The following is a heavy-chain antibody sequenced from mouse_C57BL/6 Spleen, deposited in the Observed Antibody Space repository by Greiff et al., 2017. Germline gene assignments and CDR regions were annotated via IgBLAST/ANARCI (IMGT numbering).Heavy chain of an antibody. CDR1: GFTFSSYT. D-gene: IGHD1-1*01. V-gene: IGHV5-9*04. CDR2: ISGGGGNT. Sequence: EVQGVESGGGLVKPGGSLKLSCAASGFTFSSYTMSWVRQTPEKRLEWVATISGGGGNTYYPDSVKGRFTISRDNAKNTLYLQMSSLRSEDTAMYYCARRPGYYGSSYWYFDVWGTGTTVTVSS. CDR3: ARRPGYYGSSYWYFDV. J-gene: IGHJ1*03.